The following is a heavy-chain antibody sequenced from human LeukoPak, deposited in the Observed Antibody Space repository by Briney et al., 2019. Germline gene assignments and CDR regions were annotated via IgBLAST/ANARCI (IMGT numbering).Heavy chain of an antibody. CDR2: ISGGGGRT. V-gene: IGHV3-23*01. D-gene: IGHD3-3*01. J-gene: IGHJ5*02. CDR3: AKETTSSGWSDP. Sequence: PGGSLTLSCAASGLTFSTYATSWVRHAPGKGRGWVSAISGGGGRTSYAASVKGRFTTSRDNSKNTLYLQMTSRRAENTPVYYCAKETTSSGWSDPSGQ. CDR1: GLTFSTYA.